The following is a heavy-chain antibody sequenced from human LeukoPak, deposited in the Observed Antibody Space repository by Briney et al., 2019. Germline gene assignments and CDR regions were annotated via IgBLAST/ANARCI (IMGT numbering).Heavy chain of an antibody. CDR3: AKDLLGYCSGGSCPSGY. J-gene: IGHJ4*02. D-gene: IGHD2-15*01. V-gene: IGHV3-33*06. CDR1: GFTFSSYG. CDR2: IWYDGSNK. Sequence: PGGSLRLSCAASGFTFSSYGTHWVRQAPGKGLEWVAVIWYDGSNKYYADSVKGRFTISRDNSKNTLYLQMNSLRAEDTAVYYCAKDLLGYCSGGSCPSGYWGQGTLVTVSS.